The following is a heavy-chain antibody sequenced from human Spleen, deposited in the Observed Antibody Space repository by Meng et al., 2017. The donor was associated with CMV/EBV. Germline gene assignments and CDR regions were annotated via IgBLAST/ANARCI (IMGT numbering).Heavy chain of an antibody. CDR3: ARDAIENLGDNTIFGVAPFMDV. CDR2: ISGNGGSP. Sequence: GGSLRLSCAASGFTFSSYSMNWVRQAPGKGLQYVSVISGNGGSPHYGDSLKGRFSISSDNSKNTLYLQMGSLRAEDMAVYYCARDAIENLGDNTIFGVAPFMDVWGQGTTVTVSS. V-gene: IGHV3-64*02. D-gene: IGHD3-3*01. J-gene: IGHJ6*02. CDR1: GFTFSSYS.